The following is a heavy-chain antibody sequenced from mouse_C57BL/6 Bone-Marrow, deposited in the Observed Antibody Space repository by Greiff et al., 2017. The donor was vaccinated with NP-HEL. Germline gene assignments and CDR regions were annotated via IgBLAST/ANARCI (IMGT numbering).Heavy chain of an antibody. V-gene: IGHV1-69*01. CDR3: ARWDYDRAWFAY. CDR2: IDPSDSYT. J-gene: IGHJ3*01. CDR1: GYTFTSYW. Sequence: QVQLKESGAELVMPGASVKLSCKASGYTFTSYWMHWVKQRPGQGLEWIGEIDPSDSYTNYNQKFKGKSTLTVDKSSSTAYMQLSSLTSEDSAVYYCARWDYDRAWFAYWGQGTLVTVSA. D-gene: IGHD2-4*01.